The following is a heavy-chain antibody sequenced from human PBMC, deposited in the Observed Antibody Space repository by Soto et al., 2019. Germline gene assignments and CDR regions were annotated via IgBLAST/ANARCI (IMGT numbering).Heavy chain of an antibody. Sequence: GGSRRLSCAASGFTLSNYLMTWVRQAPGKGLEWVANINKDGSQKNYVDSVKGRFTIARDNGQNSLSLQMNSLRVEDTAVYYCVRELGLAYWGQGALVTVSS. CDR3: VRELGLAY. CDR2: INKDGSQK. CDR1: GFTLSNYL. D-gene: IGHD7-27*01. J-gene: IGHJ4*02. V-gene: IGHV3-7*03.